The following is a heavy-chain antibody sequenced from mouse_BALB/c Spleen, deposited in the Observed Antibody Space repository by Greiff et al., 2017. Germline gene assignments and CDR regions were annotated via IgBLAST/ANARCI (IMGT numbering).Heavy chain of an antibody. CDR2: ISSGGST. J-gene: IGHJ2*01. V-gene: IGHV5-6-5*01. CDR3: ARGNLFDY. Sequence: EVMLVESGGGLVKPGGSLKLSCAASGFTFSSYAMSRVRQTPEKRLEWVASISSGGSTYYPDSVKGRFTISRDNARNILYLQMSSLRSEDTAMYYCARGNLFDYWGQGTTLTVSS. CDR1: GFTFSSYA.